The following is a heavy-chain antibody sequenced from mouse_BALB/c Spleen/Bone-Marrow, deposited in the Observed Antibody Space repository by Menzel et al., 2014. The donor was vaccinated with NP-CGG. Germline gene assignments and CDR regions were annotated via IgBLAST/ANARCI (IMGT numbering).Heavy chain of an antibody. J-gene: IGHJ3*01. CDR3: AKGHYGSSPFAY. Sequence: VQLQQSGPSLVQPSQSLSITCTVSGFSLTNYGIYWVRQSPGKGLEWLGVIWRGGTTDYNAVFMSRLSITKDNSKSXVFFKMNSLQADDTAIYYCAKGHYGSSPFAYWGQGTLVTVSA. CDR1: GFSLTNYG. D-gene: IGHD1-1*01. CDR2: IWRGGTT. V-gene: IGHV2-5-1*01.